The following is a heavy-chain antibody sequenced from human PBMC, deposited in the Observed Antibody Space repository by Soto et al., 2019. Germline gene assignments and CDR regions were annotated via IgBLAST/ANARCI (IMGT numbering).Heavy chain of an antibody. Sequence: QLQLQESGPGLVKPSETLSLTCTVSGGSISSSSFHWGWIRQPPGKGLEGIGSIYYSGSTYYSPPLKSRVTXSIXXSXDQFSLKLSSVTAADTAVYYCARRERAAGTDWWFDPWGQGTLVTVSS. V-gene: IGHV4-39*01. CDR2: IYYSGST. CDR1: GGSISSSSFH. D-gene: IGHD6-13*01. CDR3: ARRERAAGTDWWFDP. J-gene: IGHJ5*02.